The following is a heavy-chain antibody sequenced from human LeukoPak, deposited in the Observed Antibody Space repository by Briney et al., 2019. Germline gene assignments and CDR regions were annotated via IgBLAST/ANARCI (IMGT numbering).Heavy chain of an antibody. J-gene: IGHJ3*02. D-gene: IGHD6-19*01. CDR2: IYHSVST. V-gene: IGHV4-30-4*08. Sequence: SQTLSLTCTVSGSSISSGNYYWTWIRQLTGKGLEWIGYIYHSVSTNYNPSLKSRVTMSVDTSKNQFSLKLTPVTAADTAVYYCASQQWLGFNMAFDIWGQGTMVTVSS. CDR1: GSSISSGNYY. CDR3: ASQQWLGFNMAFDI.